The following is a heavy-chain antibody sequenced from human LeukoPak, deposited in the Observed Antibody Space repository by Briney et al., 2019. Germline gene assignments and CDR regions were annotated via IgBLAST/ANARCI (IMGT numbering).Heavy chain of an antibody. CDR2: ISYDGSNK. CDR3: ANTPRKSWWWDHYGY. CDR1: GFTFSSYG. J-gene: IGHJ4*02. D-gene: IGHD2-21*01. Sequence: GRSLRLSCAASGFTFSSYGMHWARQAPGKGLEWVAVISYDGSNKYYADSVKGRFTISRDNSKNTLYLQMNSLRAEDTAVYYCANTPRKSWWWDHYGYWGQGTLVTVSS. V-gene: IGHV3-30*18.